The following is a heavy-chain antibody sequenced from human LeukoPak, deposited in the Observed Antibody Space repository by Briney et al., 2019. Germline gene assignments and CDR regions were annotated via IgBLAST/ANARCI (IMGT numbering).Heavy chain of an antibody. D-gene: IGHD5-24*01. CDR1: DYSISSVYY. J-gene: IGHJ4*02. CDR3: ARDSGDGYNTDPDPYDY. Sequence: SETLSLTCTVSDYSISSVYYWGWIRQPPGKGLEWIGSIYYSGSTYYNPSLKSRVTISVDTSKNQFSLKLSSVTAADTAVYYCARDSGDGYNTDPDPYDYWGQGTLVTVSS. CDR2: IYYSGST. V-gene: IGHV4-38-2*02.